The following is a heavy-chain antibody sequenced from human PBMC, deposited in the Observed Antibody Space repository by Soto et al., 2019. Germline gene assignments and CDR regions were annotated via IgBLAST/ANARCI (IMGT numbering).Heavy chain of an antibody. CDR3: AKGPNPIVVVPAAISGAWFDP. D-gene: IGHD2-2*02. CDR1: GFTFSSYA. J-gene: IGHJ5*02. Sequence: GGSLRLSCAASGFTFSSYAMSWVRQAPGKGLEWVSAISGSGGSTYYADSVKGRFTISRDNSKNTLYLQMNSLRAEDTAVYYCAKGPNPIVVVPAAISGAWFDPWGQGTLVTVS. CDR2: ISGSGGST. V-gene: IGHV3-23*01.